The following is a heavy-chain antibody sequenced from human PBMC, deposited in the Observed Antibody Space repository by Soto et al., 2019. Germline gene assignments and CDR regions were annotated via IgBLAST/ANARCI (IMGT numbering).Heavy chain of an antibody. V-gene: IGHV1-8*01. CDR3: ARGSVTTISSWFDP. J-gene: IGHJ5*02. CDR2: MNPNSGNT. D-gene: IGHD5-12*01. Sequence: ASVKVSCKASGYTFTSYDINWVRQATGQGLEWMGWMNPNSGNTGYAQKFQGRVTMTRNTSISTAYIELSSLRSEDTAVYYCARGSVTTISSWFDPWGQGTLVTVSS. CDR1: GYTFTSYD.